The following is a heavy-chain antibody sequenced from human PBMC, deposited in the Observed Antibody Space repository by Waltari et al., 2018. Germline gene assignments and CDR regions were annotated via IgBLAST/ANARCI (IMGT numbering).Heavy chain of an antibody. CDR1: GYTFTSYA. J-gene: IGHJ5*02. D-gene: IGHD5-12*01. Sequence: QVQLVQSGAEVKKPGASVKVSCKASGYTFTSYAMHWVRQAPGQRLEWMGWINAGNGNKKYPQEFQGRVTITRNTSISTAYMELSSLRSEDTAVYYCARVGATRSRREWFDPWGQGTLVTVSS. CDR3: ARVGATRSRREWFDP. CDR2: INAGNGNK. V-gene: IGHV1-3*03.